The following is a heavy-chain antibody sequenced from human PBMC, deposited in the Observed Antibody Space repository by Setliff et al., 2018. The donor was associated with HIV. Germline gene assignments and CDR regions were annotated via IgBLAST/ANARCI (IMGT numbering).Heavy chain of an antibody. CDR1: GDSISNNKYY. J-gene: IGHJ4*02. CDR3: AREGVIMLRGVILPGNYFDN. Sequence: SETLSLTCSVSGDSISNNKYYWSWIRQPPGKGLEWTGSIYHDGKTYYNPSLKSRLTISVDTPKNQFSLKLRSVTAADTAVYYCAREGVIMLRGVILPGNYFDNWGQGTLVTVSS. CDR2: IYHDGKT. D-gene: IGHD3-10*01. V-gene: IGHV4-39*07.